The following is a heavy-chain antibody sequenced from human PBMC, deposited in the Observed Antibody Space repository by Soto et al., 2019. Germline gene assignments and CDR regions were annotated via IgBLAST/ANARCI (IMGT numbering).Heavy chain of an antibody. D-gene: IGHD3-22*01. Sequence: QITLKESGPTLVKPTQTLTLTCTFSGFSLSTSGVGVGWIRQPPGKALEWLALISWDEDKRYSPSLKSRLTHPKDTSKTQVVLTMTNMDPVDTATYYCAHRRSTYYYDSTFDPWGQGTLVTVSS. J-gene: IGHJ5*02. CDR3: AHRRSTYYYDSTFDP. V-gene: IGHV2-5*02. CDR2: ISWDEDK. CDR1: GFSLSTSGVG.